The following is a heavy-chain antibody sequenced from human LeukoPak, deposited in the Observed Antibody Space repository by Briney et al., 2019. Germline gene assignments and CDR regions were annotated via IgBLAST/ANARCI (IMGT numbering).Heavy chain of an antibody. CDR3: ARDPRWLTPDCTSTSCYENYFDP. CDR2: IYHSGSA. J-gene: IGHJ5*02. D-gene: IGHD2-2*01. V-gene: IGHV4-38-2*02. CDR1: GYSISSGYQ. Sequence: SETLSLTCGVPGYSISSGYQWAWIRQSPGKGLEWIGSIYHSGSAHYNPSLKSRVTISVETSKNQFSLNMCSVTAADTAVYYCARDPRWLTPDCTSTSCYENYFDPWGQGTLVTVSS.